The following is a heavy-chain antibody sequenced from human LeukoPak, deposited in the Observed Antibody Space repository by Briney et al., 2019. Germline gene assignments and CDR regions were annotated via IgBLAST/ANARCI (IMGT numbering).Heavy chain of an antibody. V-gene: IGHV1-2*02. D-gene: IGHD6-19*01. CDR2: INPNSGGT. Sequence: ASVKVSCKASGYTFTGYYMHWVRQAPGQGLEWMGWINPNSGGTNYAQKFQGRVTMTRDTSISTAYMELSRLRSEDTAVYYCARAYRGYSSGWAVDYWGQGTLVTVSS. CDR3: ARAYRGYSSGWAVDY. J-gene: IGHJ4*02. CDR1: GYTFTGYY.